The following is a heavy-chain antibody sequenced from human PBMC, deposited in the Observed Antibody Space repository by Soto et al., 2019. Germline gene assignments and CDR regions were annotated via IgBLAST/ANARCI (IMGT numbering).Heavy chain of an antibody. J-gene: IGHJ6*02. CDR2: FDPEDGET. D-gene: IGHD3-9*01. Sequence: QVQLVQSGAEVKKPGASVKVSCKVSGYTLTELSMHWVRQAPGKGLEWMGGFDPEDGETIYAQKFQGRVTMTEVTSTDTAYMELSSLRSEDTAVYYCATNPDILTGYYTPNYYYYGMDVWGQGTTVTVSS. CDR3: ATNPDILTGYYTPNYYYYGMDV. V-gene: IGHV1-24*01. CDR1: GYTLTELS.